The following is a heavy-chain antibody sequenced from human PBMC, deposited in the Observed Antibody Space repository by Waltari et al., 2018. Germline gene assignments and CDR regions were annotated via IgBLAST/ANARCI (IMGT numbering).Heavy chain of an antibody. D-gene: IGHD6-13*01. V-gene: IGHV3-53*01. Sequence: DVQVVESGGDLIQSGGSLRLSCAASGFTVSTSYMSWVRQAPGKGPEWVSVIYSGGATHYADSVRGRFTISRDNSKNMLYLQMNILRPEDTAVYYCVKDGGSSRGPFGYWGQGTLVTVSS. CDR1: GFTVSTSY. J-gene: IGHJ4*02. CDR2: IYSGGAT. CDR3: VKDGGSSRGPFGY.